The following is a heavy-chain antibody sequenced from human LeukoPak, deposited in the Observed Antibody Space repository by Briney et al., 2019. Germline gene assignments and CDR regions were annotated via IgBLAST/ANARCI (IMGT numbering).Heavy chain of an antibody. V-gene: IGHV3-20*04. CDR3: ARGYSSGWYYFDY. CDR2: INWNGGST. Sequence: PGGSLRLSCAASGFTFDDYGMSWVRQAPGKGLEWVSGINWNGGSTGYADSVKGRFTISRDNAKNTLYLQMNSLRAEDTAVYYCARGYSSGWYYFDYWGQGTLVTVSS. D-gene: IGHD6-19*01. J-gene: IGHJ4*02. CDR1: GFTFDDYG.